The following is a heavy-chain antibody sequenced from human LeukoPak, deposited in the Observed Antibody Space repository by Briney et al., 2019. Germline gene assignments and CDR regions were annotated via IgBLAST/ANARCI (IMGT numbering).Heavy chain of an antibody. CDR1: GYTFTSYY. J-gene: IGHJ4*02. V-gene: IGHV1-46*01. Sequence: ASVKVSCKASGYTFTSYYMHWVRQAPGQGLEWMGIINPSGGSTSYAQKFQGRVTMTRDTSTSTVYMELSSLRSEDTAVYYCARDPPGYGDYSAVILGDYWGQGTLVTVSS. D-gene: IGHD4-17*01. CDR2: INPSGGST. CDR3: ARDPPGYGDYSAVILGDY.